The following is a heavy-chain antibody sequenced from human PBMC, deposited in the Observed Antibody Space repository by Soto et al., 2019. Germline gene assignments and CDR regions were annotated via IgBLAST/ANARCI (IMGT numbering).Heavy chain of an antibody. Sequence: PSETLSLTCAVSGGSISSSNWWSWVRQPPGKGLELIGEIYHSGSTNYNPSLKSRVTISVDKSKNQFSLKLSSVTAADTAVYYCARAIHPFWSGYYPNYYYGMDVWGQGTTVTVSS. CDR1: GGSISSSNW. CDR3: ARAIHPFWSGYYPNYYYGMDV. CDR2: IYHSGST. V-gene: IGHV4-4*02. J-gene: IGHJ6*02. D-gene: IGHD3-3*01.